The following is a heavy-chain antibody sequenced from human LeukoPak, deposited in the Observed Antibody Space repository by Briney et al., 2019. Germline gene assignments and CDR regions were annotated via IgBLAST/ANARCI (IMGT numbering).Heavy chain of an antibody. J-gene: IGHJ6*03. CDR2: INHSGST. V-gene: IGHV4-34*01. Sequence: SETLSLTCAVYGGSFSGYYWSWIRQPPGKGLEWIGEINHSGSTNYNPPLKSRVTISVDTSKNQFSLKLSSVTAADTAVYYRARGPYYYGSGSYYKYYYYYYMDVWGKGTTVTVSS. CDR1: GGSFSGYY. CDR3: ARGPYYYGSGSYYKYYYYYYMDV. D-gene: IGHD3-10*01.